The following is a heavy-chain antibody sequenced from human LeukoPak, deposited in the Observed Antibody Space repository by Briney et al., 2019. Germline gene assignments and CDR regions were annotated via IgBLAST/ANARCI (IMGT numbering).Heavy chain of an antibody. CDR2: IRSKANSYAT. Sequence: SGGSLRLSCAASGFTFSGSAMHWVRQASGKGLEWVGRIRSKANSYATAYAASVKGRFTISRDDSKNTAYLQMNSLKTEDTAVYYCTRLEAAAGNWGQGTRVTVSS. J-gene: IGHJ4*02. CDR3: TRLEAAAGN. CDR1: GFTFSGSA. D-gene: IGHD6-13*01. V-gene: IGHV3-73*01.